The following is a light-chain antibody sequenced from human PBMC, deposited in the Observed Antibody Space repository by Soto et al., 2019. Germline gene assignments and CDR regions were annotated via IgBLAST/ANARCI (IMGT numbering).Light chain of an antibody. CDR1: QRVSGGF. V-gene: IGKV3D-20*01. CDR3: QQYGSSPS. J-gene: IGKJ1*01. CDR2: DTS. Sequence: DIVLPQSPAPLSLSPGERSTLYCGASQRVSGGFLAWYQQKPGLAPRLILYDTSFRATGIPDRFSGSGSGTDITLTISRLDPEDFAVYYCQQYGSSPSFGQGTKVDTK.